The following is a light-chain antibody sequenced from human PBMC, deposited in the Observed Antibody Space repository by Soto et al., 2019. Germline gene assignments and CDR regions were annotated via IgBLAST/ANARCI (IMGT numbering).Light chain of an antibody. V-gene: IGKV1-39*01. CDR3: QPSYSTPIT. CDR2: AAS. Sequence: DIQMTQSPSSLSASVGDRVTITCRASQSISSYLNWYQQKPGKAPKLLMYAASILESGVPSRFSGSGSGTNFTLTISSLQPEDFATYSCQPSYSTPITFGPGTKVDIK. CDR1: QSISSY. J-gene: IGKJ3*01.